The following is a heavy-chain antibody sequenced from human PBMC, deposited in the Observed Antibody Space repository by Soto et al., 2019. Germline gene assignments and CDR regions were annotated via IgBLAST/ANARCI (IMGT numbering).Heavy chain of an antibody. D-gene: IGHD1-7*01. V-gene: IGHV4-31*03. CDR1: VGSISSGGYY. Sequence: SETLSLTCTVSVGSISSGGYYWSWIRQHPGKGLEWIGYIYYSGSTYYNPSLKSRVTISVDTSKNQFSLKLSSVTAADTAVYYCAREIRDITGTTGPPNWFDPWGQGTLVTVSS. CDR3: AREIRDITGTTGPPNWFDP. CDR2: IYYSGST. J-gene: IGHJ5*02.